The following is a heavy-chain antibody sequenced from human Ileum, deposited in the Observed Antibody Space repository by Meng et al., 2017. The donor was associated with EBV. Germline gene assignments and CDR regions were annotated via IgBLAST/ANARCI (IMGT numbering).Heavy chain of an antibody. CDR2: IYYSGST. D-gene: IGHD3-10*01. V-gene: IGHV4-4*02. CDR1: GGSISSSNW. J-gene: IGHJ4*02. Sequence: GHLKEPGPGLVKPSGPLSLTCAVSGGSISSSNWWNWVRQPPGKGLEWIGEIYYSGSTIYNPSLKSRVTISVDKSKNLFSLKLSSVTAADTAVYYCARGYGSGRDYFDYWGQGTLVTVSS. CDR3: ARGYGSGRDYFDY.